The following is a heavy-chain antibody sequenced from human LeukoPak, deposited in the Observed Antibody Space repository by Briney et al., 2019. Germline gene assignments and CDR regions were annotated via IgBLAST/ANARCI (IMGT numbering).Heavy chain of an antibody. CDR2: MNPNSDNT. CDR1: GYTFTSYD. V-gene: IGHV1-8*01. Sequence: ASVKVSCTASGYTFTSYDINWVRQATGQGLEWMGWMNPNSDNTGYAQKFQGRVTMTRNTSISTAYMELSSLRSEDTAVYYCATAPRIYGDYVFDYWGQGTLVTVSS. CDR3: ATAPRIYGDYVFDY. D-gene: IGHD4-17*01. J-gene: IGHJ4*02.